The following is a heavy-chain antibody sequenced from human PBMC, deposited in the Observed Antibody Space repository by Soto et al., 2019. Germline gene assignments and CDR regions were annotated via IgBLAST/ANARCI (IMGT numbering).Heavy chain of an antibody. V-gene: IGHV5-10-1*01. CDR2: IDPSDSYT. J-gene: IGHJ6*02. Sequence: PGESLKISCKGSGYSFTSYWISWVRQMPGKGLEWMGRIDPSDSYTNYSPSFRGHVTISADKSISTAYLQWSSLKASDTAMYYCARQMFVGYSSNWYGMDVWGQGTTVTVSS. CDR1: GYSFTSYW. CDR3: ARQMFVGYSSNWYGMDV. D-gene: IGHD6-13*01.